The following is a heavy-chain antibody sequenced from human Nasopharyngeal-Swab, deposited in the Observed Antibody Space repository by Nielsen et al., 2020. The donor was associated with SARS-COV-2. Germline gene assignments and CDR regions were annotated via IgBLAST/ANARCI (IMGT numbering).Heavy chain of an antibody. V-gene: IGHV3-9*01. CDR3: AKATAVGDAFDI. CDR2: ISWNSGSI. CDR1: GFTFADYA. J-gene: IGHJ3*02. Sequence: SLKISCTASGFTFADYAMHWVRQAPGKGLEWVSGISWNSGSIGYADSVKGRFTISRDNAKNSLYLQMNSLRAEDTALYYCAKATAVGDAFDIWGQGTMVTVSS. D-gene: IGHD5-18*01.